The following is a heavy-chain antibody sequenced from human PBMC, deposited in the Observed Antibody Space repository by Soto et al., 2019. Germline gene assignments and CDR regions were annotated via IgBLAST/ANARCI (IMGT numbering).Heavy chain of an antibody. V-gene: IGHV3-23*01. Sequence: EVQLLESGGGLVQPGGYRRLSCTASGFTFSSHAMTWVRQAPGKGLEWVSGLSDSGGSTHYADSVKGRFTISRDNTMNTLYLQMNTLRAEERAVYYCAKVSSSWYTGFFGLWGQGTLITVSS. CDR2: LSDSGGST. CDR1: GFTFSSHA. CDR3: AKVSSSWYTGFFGL. D-gene: IGHD6-13*01. J-gene: IGHJ4*02.